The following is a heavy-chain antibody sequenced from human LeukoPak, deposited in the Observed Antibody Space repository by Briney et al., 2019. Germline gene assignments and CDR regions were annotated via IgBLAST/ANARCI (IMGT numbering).Heavy chain of an antibody. V-gene: IGHV5-51*01. CDR3: ARQGVYGDYRNYMDV. CDR1: GYSFTTYW. CDR2: IYPGDSDT. J-gene: IGHJ6*02. D-gene: IGHD4-17*01. Sequence: GESLKISCKGSGYSFTTYWIAWVRQMPGKGLEWMGMIYPGDSDTRYSPSLQGQVTISVDKSISTAYLQWSSLKASDTAMYYCARQGVYGDYRNYMDVWGQGTTVTVSS.